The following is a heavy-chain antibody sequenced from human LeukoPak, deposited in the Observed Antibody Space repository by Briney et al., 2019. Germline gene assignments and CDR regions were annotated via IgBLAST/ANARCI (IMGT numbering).Heavy chain of an antibody. D-gene: IGHD3-22*01. Sequence: SETLSLTCTVSGGSISSYYWSWIRQPAGKGLEWIGRIYTSGSTNYNPSLKSRVTISVDTSKNQFSLKLSSVTAADTAVYYCARGHGDYYDSSGYYCFDYWGQGTLVTVSS. J-gene: IGHJ4*02. CDR1: GGSISSYY. V-gene: IGHV4-4*07. CDR2: IYTSGST. CDR3: ARGHGDYYDSSGYYCFDY.